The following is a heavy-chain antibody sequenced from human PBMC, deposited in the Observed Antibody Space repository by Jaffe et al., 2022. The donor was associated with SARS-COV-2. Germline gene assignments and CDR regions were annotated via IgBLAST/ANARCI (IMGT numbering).Heavy chain of an antibody. CDR2: INPNSGGT. Sequence: QVQLVQSGAEVKKPGASVKVSCKASGYTFTGYYMHWVRQAPGQGLEWMGRINPNSGGTNYAQKFQGRVTMTRDTSISTAYMELSRLRSDDTAVYYCAREGGRKDYYYGMDVWGQGTTVTVSS. J-gene: IGHJ6*02. D-gene: IGHD3-16*01. CDR3: AREGGRKDYYYGMDV. V-gene: IGHV1-2*06. CDR1: GYTFTGYY.